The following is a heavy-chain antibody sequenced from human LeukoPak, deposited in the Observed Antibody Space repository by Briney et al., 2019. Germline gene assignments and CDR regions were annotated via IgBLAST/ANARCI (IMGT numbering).Heavy chain of an antibody. CDR3: AKGYSSSWYFDY. Sequence: SETLSLTCTVSGGSISSYYWSWIRQPPGKGLEWIGYIYYSGSTNYNPSLKSRVTISVDTSKNQFSLKLSSVTAADTAVYYRAKGYSSSWYFDYWGQGTLVTVSS. CDR2: IYYSGST. J-gene: IGHJ4*02. V-gene: IGHV4-59*01. CDR1: GGSISSYY. D-gene: IGHD6-13*01.